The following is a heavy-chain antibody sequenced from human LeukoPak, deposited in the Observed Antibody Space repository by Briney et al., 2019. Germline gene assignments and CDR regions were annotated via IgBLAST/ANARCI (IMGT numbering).Heavy chain of an antibody. J-gene: IGHJ6*02. D-gene: IGHD4-17*01. V-gene: IGHV1-2*02. CDR3: ARAATPDYGDYYYYYGMDV. CDR2: INPNSGGT. Sequence: GASVKVSCKASGYTFTGYYMHWVRQVPGQGLEWMGWINPNSGGTNYAQKFQGRVTMTRDTSISTAYMELSRLRSDDTAVYYCARAATPDYGDYYYYYGMDVWGQGTTVTVSS. CDR1: GYTFTGYY.